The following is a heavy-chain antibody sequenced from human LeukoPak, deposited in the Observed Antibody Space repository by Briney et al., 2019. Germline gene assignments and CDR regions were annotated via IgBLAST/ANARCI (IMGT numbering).Heavy chain of an antibody. V-gene: IGHV1-2*02. CDR2: INPNSGGT. CDR3: ARELELRGGSSDY. J-gene: IGHJ4*02. D-gene: IGHD1-7*01. CDR1: GYTFTGYY. Sequence: ASVKVSCKASGYTFTGYYMHWVRQAPGQGLEWMGWINPNSGGTNYAQKFQGRVTMTRDTSISTAYMELSRLRSDDTAVYYCARELELRGGSSDYWGQGTLVTVSS.